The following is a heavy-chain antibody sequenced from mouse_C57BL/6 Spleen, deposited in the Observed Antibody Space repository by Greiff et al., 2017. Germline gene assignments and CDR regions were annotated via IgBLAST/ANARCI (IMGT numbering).Heavy chain of an antibody. D-gene: IGHD1-1*01. CDR3: ARDYGSNEGYFGV. Sequence: QVQLQQSGAELVMPGASVKLSCKASGYTFTSYWMHWVKQRPGQGLEWIGEIDPSDSYTNYNQKFKGKSTLTVDKSSSTAYMQLSSLTSEDSAVYYCARDYGSNEGYFGVCGTGTTATVSS. V-gene: IGHV1-69*01. CDR2: IDPSDSYT. CDR1: GYTFTSYW. J-gene: IGHJ1*03.